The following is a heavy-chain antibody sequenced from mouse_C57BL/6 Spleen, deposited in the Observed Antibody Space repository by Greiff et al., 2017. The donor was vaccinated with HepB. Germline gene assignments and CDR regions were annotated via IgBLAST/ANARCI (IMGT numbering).Heavy chain of an antibody. CDR3: ASGHGNYKGYFDY. Sequence: VKLMESGAELAKPGASVKLSCKASGYTFTSYWMHWVKQRPGQGLEWIGYINPSSGYTKYNQKFKDKATLTADKSSSTAYMQLSSLTYEDSAVYYCASGHGNYKGYFDYWGQGTTLTVSS. J-gene: IGHJ2*01. D-gene: IGHD2-1*01. CDR2: INPSSGYT. CDR1: GYTFTSYW. V-gene: IGHV1-7*01.